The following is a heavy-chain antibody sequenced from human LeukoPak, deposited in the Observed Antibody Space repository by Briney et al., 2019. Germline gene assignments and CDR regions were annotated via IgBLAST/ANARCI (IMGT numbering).Heavy chain of an antibody. D-gene: IGHD6-6*01. J-gene: IGHJ4*02. CDR1: GFTFSTYS. CDR3: AGGESEYTSSGDFAY. Sequence: GGSLRLSCAASGFTFSTYSMNWVRQAPGKGLEWVSYISGRSTTIYYADSVKGRFTISRDNAKNSLYLQMNSLRAEDTAVYYCAGGESEYTSSGDFAYWGQGTLVTVSS. CDR2: ISGRSTTI. V-gene: IGHV3-48*01.